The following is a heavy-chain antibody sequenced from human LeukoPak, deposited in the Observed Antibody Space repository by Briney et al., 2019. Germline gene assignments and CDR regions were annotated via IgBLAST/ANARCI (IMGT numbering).Heavy chain of an antibody. Sequence: GGSLRLSCAASGFTVSSNYRSWVRQAPGKGLEWVSVIYSGGSTYYADSVKGRFTISRDNSKNTLYLQMNSLRAEDTAVYYCARVSGSGSYYFYYYFDYWGQGTLVTVSS. J-gene: IGHJ4*02. CDR3: ARVSGSGSYYFYYYFDY. D-gene: IGHD3-10*01. CDR1: GFTVSSNY. V-gene: IGHV3-53*01. CDR2: IYSGGST.